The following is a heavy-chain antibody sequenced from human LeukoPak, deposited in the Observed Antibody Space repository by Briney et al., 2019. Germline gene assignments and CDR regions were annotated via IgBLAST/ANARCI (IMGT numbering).Heavy chain of an antibody. CDR3: ARGSGWLPDC. J-gene: IGHJ4*02. D-gene: IGHD6-19*01. CDR1: GGSITSYY. V-gene: IGHV4-59*01. Sequence: PSETLSLTCTISGGSITSYYWSWIRQPPGKGLEWIGYIYYSGNTNYNPSLESRVTISVDTSKNEFSLQLTSVTAADTAVYYCARGSGWLPDCWGQGTLVTVSS. CDR2: IYYSGNT.